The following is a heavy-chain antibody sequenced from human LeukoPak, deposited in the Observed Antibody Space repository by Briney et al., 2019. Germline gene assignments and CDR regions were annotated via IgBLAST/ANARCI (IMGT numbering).Heavy chain of an antibody. CDR3: AKASPGITMVRGVFPVAFDI. CDR1: GFTFSSYA. Sequence: PGGSLRLSCAASGFTFSSYAMSWVRQAPGKGLEWVSAISGSGGSTYYADSVKGRFTISRDNSKNTLYLQMNSLRAEDTAVYYCAKASPGITMVRGVFPVAFDIWGQGTMVTVSS. J-gene: IGHJ3*02. D-gene: IGHD3-10*01. V-gene: IGHV3-23*01. CDR2: ISGSGGST.